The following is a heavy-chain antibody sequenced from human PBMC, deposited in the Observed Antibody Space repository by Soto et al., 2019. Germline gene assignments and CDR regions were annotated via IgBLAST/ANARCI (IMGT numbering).Heavy chain of an antibody. CDR1: GFSLTSSGVG. CDR3: AHSSRDGYVQLAFFDY. CDR2: IYWDDAK. J-gene: IGHJ4*02. Sequence: QITLKESGPTLVKPTQTLTLTCTFSGFSLTSSGVGVGWIRQPPGKALEWLALIYWDDAKIYTTSLKTRLTITKDTSTNQVVLAMTNMDPVATATYYCAHSSRDGYVQLAFFDYWGQGALVTVSS. D-gene: IGHD5-12*01. V-gene: IGHV2-5*02.